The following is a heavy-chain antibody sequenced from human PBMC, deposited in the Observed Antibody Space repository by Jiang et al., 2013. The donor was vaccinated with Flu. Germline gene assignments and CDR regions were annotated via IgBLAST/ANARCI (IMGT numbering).Heavy chain of an antibody. V-gene: IGHV4-38-2*02. J-gene: IGHJ5*02. CDR1: GYSISSGYY. D-gene: IGHD3-22*01. CDR2: IYHSGST. Sequence: GSGLVKPSETLSLTCGVSGYSISSGYYWGWIRQPPGKGLEWIGSIYHSGSTYYNPSLKSRVTISVDTSKNQFSLKVNSVTAADTAVYYCARDDRSSGYYHHWGQGTPVTVSS. CDR3: ARDDRSSGYYHH.